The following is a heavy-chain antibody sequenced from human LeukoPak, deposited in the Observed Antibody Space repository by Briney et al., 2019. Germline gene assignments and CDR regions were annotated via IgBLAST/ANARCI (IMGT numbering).Heavy chain of an antibody. J-gene: IGHJ3*02. CDR2: IYTSGST. V-gene: IGHV4-4*07. CDR3: ARDALTFNPNDAFDI. D-gene: IGHD1-14*01. Sequence: SETLSLTCTVSGGSISSYYWSWIRQPAGKGLEWIGRIYTSGSTNYNPSLKSRVTMSVDTSKNQFSLKLSSVTAADTAVYYCARDALTFNPNDAFDIWGQGTMVTVSS. CDR1: GGSISSYY.